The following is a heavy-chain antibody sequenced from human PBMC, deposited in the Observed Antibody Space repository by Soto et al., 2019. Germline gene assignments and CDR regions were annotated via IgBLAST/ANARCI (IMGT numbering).Heavy chain of an antibody. CDR1: GYSFTSYW. CDR3: ASQLRYSSSWGAFDI. D-gene: IGHD6-13*01. J-gene: IGHJ3*02. CDR2: IYPGDSDT. V-gene: IGHV5-51*01. Sequence: GESLKISFKGSGYSFTSYWIGWVRQMPGKGLEWMGIIYPGDSDTRYSPSFQGQVTISADKSISTAYLQWSSLKASDTAMYYCASQLRYSSSWGAFDIWGQGTMVTVSS.